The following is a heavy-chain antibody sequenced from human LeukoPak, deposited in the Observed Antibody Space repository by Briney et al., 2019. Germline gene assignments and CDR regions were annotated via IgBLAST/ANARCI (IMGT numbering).Heavy chain of an antibody. J-gene: IGHJ4*02. Sequence: ASVKVSCKASGYTFTGYYMHWVRQAPGQGLEWMGWINPNSGGTNYAQKFQGRVTMTRDTSISTAYMELSRLRSDDTAVYYCARAPAARGYFDYWGQGTLVTVSS. CDR1: GYTFTGYY. V-gene: IGHV1-2*02. CDR2: INPNSGGT. CDR3: ARAPAARGYFDY. D-gene: IGHD2-2*01.